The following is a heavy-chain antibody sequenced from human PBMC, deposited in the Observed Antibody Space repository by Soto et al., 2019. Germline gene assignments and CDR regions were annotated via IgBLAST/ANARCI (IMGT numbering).Heavy chain of an antibody. CDR3: ANYMSAFDI. V-gene: IGHV3-23*01. Sequence: GGSLRLSCAASGLTVSGSYMSWVRQAPGKGLEWVSAISGSGGSTYYADSVKGRFTISRDNSKNTLYLQMNSLRAENTAVYYCANYMSAFDIWGQGTMVTVSS. CDR2: ISGSGGST. D-gene: IGHD2-2*02. CDR1: GLTVSGSY. J-gene: IGHJ3*02.